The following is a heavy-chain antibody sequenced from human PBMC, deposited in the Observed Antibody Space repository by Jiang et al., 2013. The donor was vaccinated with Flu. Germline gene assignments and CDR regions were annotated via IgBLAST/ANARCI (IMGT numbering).Heavy chain of an antibody. V-gene: IGHV4-4*07. CDR1: DGSISSYY. J-gene: IGHJ6*01. D-gene: IGHD3-22*01. Sequence: SGPGLVKPSETLSLTCTVSDGSISSYYWSWIRQPAGKGLEWIGRIYTSGSTNYEPLPQESSHHVSRHVQDQFSLKLSSVTAADTAVYYCARTTKLSGSHYYDSSRDY. CDR2: IYTSGST. CDR3: ARTTKLSGSHYYDSSRDY.